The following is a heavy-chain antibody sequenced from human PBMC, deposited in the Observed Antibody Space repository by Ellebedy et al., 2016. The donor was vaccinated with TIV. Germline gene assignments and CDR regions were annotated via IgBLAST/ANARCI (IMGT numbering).Heavy chain of an antibody. D-gene: IGHD2-15*01. V-gene: IGHV3-7*01. CDR2: INQDGGEK. Sequence: GESLKISCAASGFTISRHWMSWVRQGPGKGLEWVANINQDGGEKNYVDSVRGRSTISRDNAKNSLYLQMNSLRAEDTAVYYCARLIGGTCQCAFDIWGQGTMVTVSS. CDR1: GFTISRHW. CDR3: ARLIGGTCQCAFDI. J-gene: IGHJ3*02.